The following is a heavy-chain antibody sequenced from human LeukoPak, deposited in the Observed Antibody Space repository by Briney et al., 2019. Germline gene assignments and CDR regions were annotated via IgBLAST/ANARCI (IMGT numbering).Heavy chain of an antibody. Sequence: GGSLRLSCAASGFTFNIYTKTWVRQAPGKELEWISYISSNSKYTKYADSVKGRFTISRDNAKKSLYLQMNSLRAEDTAVYYCARDNGNKYYFDYWGQGTLVTVSS. V-gene: IGHV3-21*05. J-gene: IGHJ4*02. CDR1: GFTFNIYT. CDR2: ISSNSKYT. CDR3: ARDNGNKYYFDY. D-gene: IGHD2-8*01.